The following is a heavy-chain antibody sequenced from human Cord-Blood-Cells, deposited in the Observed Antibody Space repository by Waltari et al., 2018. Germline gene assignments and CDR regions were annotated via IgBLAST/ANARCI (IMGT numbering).Heavy chain of an antibody. Sequence: QVQLQQWGAGLLTPSETLSLTCAVYGGSFSGYSWSWIRQPPGKGLEWIGEINHSGSTNYNPSLKSRVTISVDTSKNQFSLKLSSVTAADTTVYYCARGLIDFWSGYYDYWGQGTLVTVSS. CDR2: INHSGST. V-gene: IGHV4-34*01. CDR3: ARGLIDFWSGYYDY. J-gene: IGHJ4*02. D-gene: IGHD3-3*01. CDR1: GGSFSGYS.